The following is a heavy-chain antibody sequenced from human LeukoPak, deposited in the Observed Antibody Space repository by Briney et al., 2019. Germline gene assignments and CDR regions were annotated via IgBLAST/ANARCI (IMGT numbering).Heavy chain of an antibody. CDR1: GFTFSSYS. V-gene: IGHV3-21*01. J-gene: IGHJ4*02. D-gene: IGHD2-2*01. CDR3: ARDTKCSSTSCPYYFDY. CDR2: ISSSSSCI. Sequence: PGGSLRLSCAASGFTFSSYSMNWVRQASGKGLEWVSSISSSSSCIYYADSVKGRFTISRDNAKNSLYLQMNSLRAEDTAVYYCARDTKCSSTSCPYYFDYWGQGTLVTVSS.